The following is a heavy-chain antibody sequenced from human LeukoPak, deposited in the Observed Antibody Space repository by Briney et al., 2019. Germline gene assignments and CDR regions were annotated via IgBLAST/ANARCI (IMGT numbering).Heavy chain of an antibody. Sequence: PGGSLRLSCAASGFIVSNNYMTWVRQAPGKGLEWVSVIYKIGNTFYADFVKGRFTISRDNFRNTLYLQMNSLRAEDTALYYCARGLVVGGSGVWAFDIWGQGTMVTVSS. D-gene: IGHD1-26*01. CDR2: IYKIGNT. CDR1: GFIVSNNY. CDR3: ARGLVVGGSGVWAFDI. J-gene: IGHJ3*02. V-gene: IGHV3-66*01.